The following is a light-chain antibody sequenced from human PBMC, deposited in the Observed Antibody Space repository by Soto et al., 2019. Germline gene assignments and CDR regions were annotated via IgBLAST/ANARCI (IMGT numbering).Light chain of an antibody. CDR2: SAS. CDR3: QQSYGAPPT. J-gene: IGKJ2*01. V-gene: IGKV1-9*01. CDR1: QDISSY. Sequence: DVQLTQSPSFLSASVGDRLTITCRASQDISSYLAWYQQKPGTAPKLLIHSASTLHSGVPLRFSGSGSGTDFTLTISSLQPEDFATYYCQQSYGAPPTFGQGTKV.